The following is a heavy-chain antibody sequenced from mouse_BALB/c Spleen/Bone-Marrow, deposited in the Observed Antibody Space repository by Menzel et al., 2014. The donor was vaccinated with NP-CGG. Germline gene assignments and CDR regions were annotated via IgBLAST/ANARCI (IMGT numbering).Heavy chain of an antibody. CDR1: GYTFTDYT. V-gene: IGHV1-22*01. CDR3: ARAVHFDY. J-gene: IGHJ2*01. CDR2: INPNNGGS. Sequence: SGPELVKPGASEKISCKTSGYTFTDYTMHWVRQSHGRSLEWIGSINPNNGGSSCNQKFKAKATLTIDKSSSTPYMELRSLTSEDSAVYYCARAVHFDYWGQGTTLTVSS.